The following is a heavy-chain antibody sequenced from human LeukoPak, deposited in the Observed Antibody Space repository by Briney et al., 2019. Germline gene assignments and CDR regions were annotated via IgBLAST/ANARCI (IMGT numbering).Heavy chain of an antibody. D-gene: IGHD2-8*02. CDR3: ARAPATDEWRCMDY. CDR2: ISSSSSYI. Sequence: GGSLRLSCAASGFTFSSYSMNWVRQAPGKGLEWVSSISSSSSYIYYADSMKGRFTISRDNAKNSLYLQMNSLRAEDTAVYYCARAPATDEWRCMDYWGQGTLVTVSS. J-gene: IGHJ4*02. CDR1: GFTFSSYS. V-gene: IGHV3-21*01.